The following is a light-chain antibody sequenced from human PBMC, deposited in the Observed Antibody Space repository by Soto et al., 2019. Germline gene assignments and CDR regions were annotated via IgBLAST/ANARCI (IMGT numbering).Light chain of an antibody. CDR1: QSISSY. CDR3: QQSYSTPYT. Sequence: DIHMTQSPSSLSASVLDIVTITFRASQSISSYLNWYQQKPGKAPKLLIYAASSLQSGVPSRFSGSGSGTDFTLTISSLQPEDFATYYCQQSYSTPYTFGQGTRLEIK. J-gene: IGKJ5*01. CDR2: AAS. V-gene: IGKV1-39*01.